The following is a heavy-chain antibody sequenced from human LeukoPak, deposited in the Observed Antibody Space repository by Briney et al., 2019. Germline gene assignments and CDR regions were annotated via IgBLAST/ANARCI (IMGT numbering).Heavy chain of an antibody. V-gene: IGHV3-48*03. Sequence: GGSLRLSCAASGFQFSTYEMNWVRQAPGKGLEWVSYISTSGSTTYYVDSVKGRFTISRDNTKNSLYLQMNSLRAEDTAVYYCASLWFDPWGQGSLVTVSS. J-gene: IGHJ5*02. CDR1: GFQFSTYE. CDR3: ASLWFDP. CDR2: ISTSGSTT.